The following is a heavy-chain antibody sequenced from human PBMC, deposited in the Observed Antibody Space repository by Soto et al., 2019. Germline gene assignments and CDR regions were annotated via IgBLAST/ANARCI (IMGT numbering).Heavy chain of an antibody. V-gene: IGHV4-59*01. J-gene: IGHJ5*02. Sequence: SLTCTVSGGSISSYYWSWIRQPPGKGLEWIGYIYYSGSTNYNPSLKSRVTISVDTSKNQFSLKLSSVTAADTAVYYCARDWVYCSSTSCSYNWFDPWGQGTMVTVYS. D-gene: IGHD2-2*01. CDR3: ARDWVYCSSTSCSYNWFDP. CDR1: GGSISSYY. CDR2: IYYSGST.